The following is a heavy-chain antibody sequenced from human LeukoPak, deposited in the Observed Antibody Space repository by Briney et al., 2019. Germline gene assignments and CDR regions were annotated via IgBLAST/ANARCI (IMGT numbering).Heavy chain of an antibody. V-gene: IGHV6-1*01. J-gene: IGHJ5*02. CDR2: TYYRSKWYY. CDR3: ASTHGPIDH. Sequence: SATLSLTFSISGDSVSINSAAWNWIRQSPSRGLEWLGSTYYRSKWYYEYAASVKSRITVKPDTSKNQFSLQLNSVTPEDTAVYYCASTHGPIDHWGQGTPVTVSS. CDR1: GDSVSINSAA. D-gene: IGHD2-8*01.